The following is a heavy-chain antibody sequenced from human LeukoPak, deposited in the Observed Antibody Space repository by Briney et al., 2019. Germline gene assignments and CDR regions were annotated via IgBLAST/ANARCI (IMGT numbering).Heavy chain of an antibody. CDR3: AREYYYGSGSYYIDY. J-gene: IGHJ4*02. CDR1: GGTFSSYA. V-gene: IGHV1-69*01. D-gene: IGHD3-10*01. Sequence: SVKVSCTASGGTFSSYAISWVRHAPGQGLEGMAGIIPIFGTANYAQKFQGRDTITPDESTSTAYMELSSLRSEDTAVYYCAREYYYGSGSYYIDYWGQGTLVTVSS. CDR2: IIPIFGTA.